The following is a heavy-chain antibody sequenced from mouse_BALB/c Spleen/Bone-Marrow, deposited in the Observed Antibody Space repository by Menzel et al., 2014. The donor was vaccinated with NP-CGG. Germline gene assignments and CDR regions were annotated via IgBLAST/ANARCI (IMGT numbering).Heavy chain of an antibody. D-gene: IGHD1-1*01. CDR2: INSGSGGT. J-gene: IGHJ3*01. CDR3: AGRITVVVPPAY. V-gene: IGHV1-54*01. Sequence: QVQLQQSGAELVRPGTSVKVSCKASGYAFTNYLIEWVKQRPGQGLEWIGVINSGSGGTDYNEKFKGKATLTADKSSSTAYMQLSSLTSDDSAVYFCAGRITVVVPPAYWGQGTLVTVSA. CDR1: GYAFTNYL.